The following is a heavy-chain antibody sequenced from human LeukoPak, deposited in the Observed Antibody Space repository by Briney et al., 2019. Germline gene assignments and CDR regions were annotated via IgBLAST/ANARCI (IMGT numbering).Heavy chain of an antibody. D-gene: IGHD3-3*01. CDR3: ASCYDFWSRDYYGMDV. Sequence: ASVKVFCKASGYTFTGYYMHWVRQAPGQGLEWMGWINPNSGGTNYAQKFQGRVTMTRDTSISTAYMELSRLRSDDTAVYYCASCYDFWSRDYYGMDVWGQGTTVTVSS. CDR2: INPNSGGT. V-gene: IGHV1-2*02. CDR1: GYTFTGYY. J-gene: IGHJ6*02.